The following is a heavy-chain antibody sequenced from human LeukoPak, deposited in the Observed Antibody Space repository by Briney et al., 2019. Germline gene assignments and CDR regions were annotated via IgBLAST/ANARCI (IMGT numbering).Heavy chain of an antibody. Sequence: PGGSLRLSCAASGFTFRSYAMHWVRQAPGKGLEWVAVISYDGSNKYYADSVKGRFTISRDNSKNTLYLQMNSLRAEDTAVYYCAREWYYYDSSGYYWYNWFDPWGQGTLVTVSS. V-gene: IGHV3-30-3*01. J-gene: IGHJ5*02. CDR3: AREWYYYDSSGYYWYNWFDP. D-gene: IGHD3-22*01. CDR1: GFTFRSYA. CDR2: ISYDGSNK.